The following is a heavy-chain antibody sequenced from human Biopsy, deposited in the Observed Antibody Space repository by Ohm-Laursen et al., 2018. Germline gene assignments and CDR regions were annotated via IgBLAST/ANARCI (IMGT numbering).Heavy chain of an antibody. D-gene: IGHD5-12*01. CDR1: GYFVTNDYY. Sequence: SQTLSLTCAVSGYFVTNDYYWGWIRQPPGKGLEWIGNIYYDGITYYNPSLKSRVAMSVDTSKNQFSLRLTSVTAADTAVYYCARVAGGYAYYYGMDVWGQGTTVTVSS. CDR2: IYYDGIT. V-gene: IGHV4-38-2*01. CDR3: ARVAGGYAYYYGMDV. J-gene: IGHJ6*02.